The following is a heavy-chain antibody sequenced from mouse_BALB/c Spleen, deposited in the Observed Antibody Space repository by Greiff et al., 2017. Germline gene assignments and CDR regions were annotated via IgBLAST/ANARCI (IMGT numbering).Heavy chain of an antibody. D-gene: IGHD3-3*01. CDR2: IRNKANGYTT. CDR3: ARGGPFDY. V-gene: IGHV7-3*02. Sequence: DVKVVESGGGLVQPGGSLRLSCATSGFTFTDYYMSWVRQPPGKALEWLGFIRNKANGYTTEYSASVKGRFTISRDNSQSILYLQMNTLRAEDSATYYCARGGPFDYWGQGTTLTVSS. J-gene: IGHJ2*01. CDR1: GFTFTDYY.